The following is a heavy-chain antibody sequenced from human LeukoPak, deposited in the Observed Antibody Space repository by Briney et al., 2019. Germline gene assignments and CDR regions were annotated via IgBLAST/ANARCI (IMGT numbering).Heavy chain of an antibody. J-gene: IGHJ4*02. CDR2: ISGSGGST. CDR3: AKNYGYSGYDYLDY. CDR1: GFTFSSYA. Sequence: HPGGSLRLSCAASGFTFSSYAMSWARQAPGKGLEWVSAISGSGGSTYYADSVKGRFTISRDNSKNTLYLQMNSLRAEDTAVYYCAKNYGYSGYDYLDYWGQGTLVTVSS. V-gene: IGHV3-23*01. D-gene: IGHD5-12*01.